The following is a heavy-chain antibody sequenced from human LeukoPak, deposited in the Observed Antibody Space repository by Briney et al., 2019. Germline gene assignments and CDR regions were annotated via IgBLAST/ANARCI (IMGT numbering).Heavy chain of an antibody. CDR3: ANRRLGRGAFDI. Sequence: GGSLRLSCAASGFTFSSYNMSWIRQAPGKGLEWVSEISGSDESTKYVDSVKGRFTISRDNSKNTLYLLLNSLRVDDTAVYYCANRRLGRGAFDIWGQGTMVTVSS. CDR1: GFTFSSYN. V-gene: IGHV3-23*01. J-gene: IGHJ3*02. D-gene: IGHD7-27*01. CDR2: ISGSDEST.